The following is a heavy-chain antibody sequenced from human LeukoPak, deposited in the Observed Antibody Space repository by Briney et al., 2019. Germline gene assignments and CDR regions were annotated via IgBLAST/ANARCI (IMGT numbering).Heavy chain of an antibody. J-gene: IGHJ6*03. CDR1: GGSISSSSYY. Sequence: SETLSLTCTVSGGSISSSSYYWGWIRQPPGKGLEWIGSIYYSGSTYYNPSLKSRVTISVDTSKNPFSLKLSSVTAAHTAVYYCARDLSAYYYYYMDVWGKGTTVTISS. CDR3: ARDLSAYYYYYMDV. V-gene: IGHV4-39*07. CDR2: IYYSGST.